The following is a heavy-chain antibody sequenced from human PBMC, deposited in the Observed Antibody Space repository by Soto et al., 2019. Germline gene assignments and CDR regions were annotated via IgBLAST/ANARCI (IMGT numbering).Heavy chain of an antibody. V-gene: IGHV1-46*03. CDR3: ARSREYSSSSYPFYYYYMDV. CDR2: INPSGGST. J-gene: IGHJ6*03. D-gene: IGHD6-6*01. Sequence: QVQLVQSGAEVKKPGASVKVSCKASGYTFTSYYMHWVRQAPGQGLEWMGIINPSGGSTSYAQKFQGRVNMTRDTSTSTVYMELSSLRSEDTAVYYCARSREYSSSSYPFYYYYMDVWGKGTTVTVSS. CDR1: GYTFTSYY.